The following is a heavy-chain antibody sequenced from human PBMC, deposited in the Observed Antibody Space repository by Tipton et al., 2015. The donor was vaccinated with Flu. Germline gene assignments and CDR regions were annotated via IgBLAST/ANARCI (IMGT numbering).Heavy chain of an antibody. Sequence: SLRLSCAASGFSFNIYTMMWVRLVPGKGLEWVASIDPTSSHIHYGDSVRSRFTISRDNAKYSVFLHMDNLGDDDTAVYFCARGYNWGEGYWGQGTLVAVSS. CDR2: IDPTSSHI. CDR1: GFSFNIYT. D-gene: IGHD7-27*01. V-gene: IGHV3-21*01. J-gene: IGHJ4*02. CDR3: ARGYNWGEGY.